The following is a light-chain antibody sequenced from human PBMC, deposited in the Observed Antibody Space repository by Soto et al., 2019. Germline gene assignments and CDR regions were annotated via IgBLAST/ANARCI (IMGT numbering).Light chain of an antibody. CDR2: GAS. V-gene: IGKV3-15*01. J-gene: IGKJ1*01. CDR3: QQYNNWWT. CDR1: QSVSSS. Sequence: EIMMTQSPATLSVSPGERASRSCRATQSVSSSLAWYQQKPGQAPRLLIYGASTRATGIPARFSGSGSGTEFTLTINSLQSEDFAVYYCQQYNNWWTFGQGTKVDIK.